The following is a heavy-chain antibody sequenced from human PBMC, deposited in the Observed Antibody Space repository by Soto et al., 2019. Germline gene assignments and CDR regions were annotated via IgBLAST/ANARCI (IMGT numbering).Heavy chain of an antibody. CDR3: ARYYFDTGGYSNWFDP. J-gene: IGHJ5*02. Sequence: GESLKISCKASGYSFTNYWIAWVRQMPGKGLEWVGIIYPSDSDTKYSPSFRGQVTISADESINTAYLQWRSLKASDTALYYCARYYFDTGGYSNWFDPWGQGTLVTVSS. V-gene: IGHV5-51*01. D-gene: IGHD3-22*01. CDR2: IYPSDSDT. CDR1: GYSFTNYW.